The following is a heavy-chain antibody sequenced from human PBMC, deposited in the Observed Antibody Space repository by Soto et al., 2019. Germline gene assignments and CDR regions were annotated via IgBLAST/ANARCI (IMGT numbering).Heavy chain of an antibody. J-gene: IGHJ6*02. V-gene: IGHV3-48*02. D-gene: IGHD2-2*02. CDR1: GFTFSSYS. Sequence: GGSLRLSCAASGFTFSSYSMNWVRQAPGKGLEWVSYISSSSSTIYYADSVKGRFTISRDNAKNSLYLQMNSLRDEDTAVYYCARDIVVVPAAIRWFDYYYGMDVWGQGTTVTVSS. CDR2: ISSSSSTI. CDR3: ARDIVVVPAAIRWFDYYYGMDV.